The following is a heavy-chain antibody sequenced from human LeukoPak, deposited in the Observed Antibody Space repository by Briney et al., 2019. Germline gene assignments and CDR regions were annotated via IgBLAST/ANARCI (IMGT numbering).Heavy chain of an antibody. D-gene: IGHD6-6*01. J-gene: IGHJ1*01. CDR2: IYYSGST. V-gene: IGHV4-31*03. Sequence: SETLSLTCTVPGGSISSGGYYWSWIRQHPGKGLEWIGYIYYSGSTYYNPSLKSRVTISVDTSKNQFSLKLSSVTAADTAVYYCARVPVIAARPIYFQHWGQGTLVTVSS. CDR3: ARVPVIAARPIYFQH. CDR1: GGSISSGGYY.